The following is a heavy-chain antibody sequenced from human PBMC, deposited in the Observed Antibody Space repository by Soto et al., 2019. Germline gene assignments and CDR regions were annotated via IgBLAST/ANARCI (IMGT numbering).Heavy chain of an antibody. CDR3: ARDRPEASTVTRIIDY. CDR1: GFTFSSYS. V-gene: IGHV3-21*01. Sequence: EVQLVESGGGLVKPGGSLRLSCAASGFTFSSYSMNWVRQAPGKGLEWVSSISSSSSYIYYADSVKGRFTISRDNAKNSLYLQMNSLRAEDTAVYYCARDRPEASTVTRIIDYWGQGTLVTVSS. J-gene: IGHJ4*02. CDR2: ISSSSSYI. D-gene: IGHD4-17*01.